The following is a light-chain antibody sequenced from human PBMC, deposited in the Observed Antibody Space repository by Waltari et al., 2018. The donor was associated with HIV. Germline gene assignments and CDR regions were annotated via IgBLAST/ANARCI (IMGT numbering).Light chain of an antibody. J-gene: IGLJ3*02. V-gene: IGLV1-47*01. CDR2: RNN. CDR3: AAWDDNLSGWV. Sequence: QSVLTQPPSASGTPGQSVTISCSGSSSNIGSNYVYWYQQLPGTAPKLLIYRNNRRPSGVPDRCSGFKSGTSASLAISGLRSEDEADYYCAAWDDNLSGWVFGGGSKLTIL. CDR1: SSNIGSNY.